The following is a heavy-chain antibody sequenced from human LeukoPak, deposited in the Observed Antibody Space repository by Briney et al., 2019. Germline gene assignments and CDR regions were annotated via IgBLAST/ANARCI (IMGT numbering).Heavy chain of an antibody. J-gene: IGHJ4*02. V-gene: IGHV4-59*08. D-gene: IGHD5-18*01. CDR3: ARQRRGYSYGSIDY. CDR2: IYYSGST. Sequence: PSETLSLTCTVSGGSISSYYWSWIRQPPGKGLEWIGYIYYSGSTNYNPSLKSRVTISVDTSKNQFSLKLSSVTAADTAVYYCARQRRGYSYGSIDYWGQGTLVTVSS. CDR1: GGSISSYY.